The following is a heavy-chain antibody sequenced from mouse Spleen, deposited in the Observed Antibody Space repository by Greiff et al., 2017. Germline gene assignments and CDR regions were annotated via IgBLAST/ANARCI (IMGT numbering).Heavy chain of an antibody. Sequence: VQVVESGPDLVAPSQSLSITCTVSGFSLTSYGVHWVRQPPGKGLEWLVVIWSDGSTTYNSALKSRLSISKDNSKSQVFLKMNSLQTDDTAMYYCARHRGYYGYDDAMDYWGQGTSVTVSS. D-gene: IGHD2-2*01. J-gene: IGHJ4*01. CDR3: ARHRGYYGYDDAMDY. V-gene: IGHV2-6-2*01. CDR2: IWSDGST. CDR1: GFSLTSYG.